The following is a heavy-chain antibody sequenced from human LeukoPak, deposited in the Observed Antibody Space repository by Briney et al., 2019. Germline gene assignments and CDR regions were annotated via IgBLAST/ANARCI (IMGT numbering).Heavy chain of an antibody. CDR2: MSPNSGDT. V-gene: IGHV1-8*01. J-gene: IGHJ4*02. Sequence: ASVKVSCKASGYTFTSYDFNWVRQATGQRHEWMGWMSPNSGDTGYAQKFQDRVTMTRNTSISTAYMELSSLRSDDTAVYYCARGPPNWGYDYWGPGTLVTVSS. CDR1: GYTFTSYD. CDR3: ARGPPNWGYDY. D-gene: IGHD7-27*01.